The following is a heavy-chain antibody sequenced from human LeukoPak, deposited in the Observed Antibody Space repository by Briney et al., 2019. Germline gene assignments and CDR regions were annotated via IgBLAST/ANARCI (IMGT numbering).Heavy chain of an antibody. Sequence: GGSLRLSCAASGFTFSNHCMNWVRQAPGKGLEWVSGISPSGGGTYYAASVKGRFTISRDNSKNTLYLQMNSLRAEDTAMYYCARALRTVVTEGGFDYWGQGTLVTVSS. CDR3: ARALRTVVTEGGFDY. D-gene: IGHD4-23*01. J-gene: IGHJ4*02. CDR2: ISPSGGGT. CDR1: GFTFSNHC. V-gene: IGHV3-23*01.